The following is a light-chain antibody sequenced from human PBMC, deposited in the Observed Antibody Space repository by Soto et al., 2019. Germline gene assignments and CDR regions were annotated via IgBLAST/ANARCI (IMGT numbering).Light chain of an antibody. J-gene: IGLJ1*01. CDR1: SSDVGRYDY. Sequence: GQSVTISCTGTSSDVGRYDYVSWYQQHPGKAPKLIVYDVTERPSGVPDRFSGSKSGNTASLTISGLQAEDEADYSCCSFAGSYSYVFGTGTKVTVL. V-gene: IGLV2-11*03. CDR3: CSFAGSYSYV. CDR2: DVT.